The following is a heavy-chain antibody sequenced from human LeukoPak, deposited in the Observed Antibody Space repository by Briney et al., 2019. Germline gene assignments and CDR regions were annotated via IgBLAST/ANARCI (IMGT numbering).Heavy chain of an antibody. CDR2: ISGSGNSK. D-gene: IGHD4-23*01. J-gene: IGHJ4*02. CDR3: AKVFKGSTVGPSSDF. Sequence: WGSLRLSCAASGFTFSSYAMSWVRQAPGKGLEWVASISGSGNSKYYAASVKGRITIFRENSKNTLYLQMNSLRPEDTAVYYCAKVFKGSTVGPSSDFWGQGTLVTVSS. CDR1: GFTFSSYA. V-gene: IGHV3-23*01.